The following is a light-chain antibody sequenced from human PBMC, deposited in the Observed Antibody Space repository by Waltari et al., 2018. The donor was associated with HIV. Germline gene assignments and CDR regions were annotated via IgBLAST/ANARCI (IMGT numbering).Light chain of an antibody. V-gene: IGLV3-1*01. Sequence: SYELTQPPSVSVSPGQTATITCSGGKLGAKYDSWYQQRPGQSPVLVIYEDVKRPSGIPERFSGSNSGNTATLTISGTQAMDESDYYCQAWDSHNVIFGGGTKLTVL. J-gene: IGLJ2*01. CDR3: QAWDSHNVI. CDR2: EDV. CDR1: KLGAKY.